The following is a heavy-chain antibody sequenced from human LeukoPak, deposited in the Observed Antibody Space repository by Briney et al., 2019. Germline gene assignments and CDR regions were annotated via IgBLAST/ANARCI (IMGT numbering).Heavy chain of an antibody. CDR3: AKGKYHDSSGTFDY. CDR2: ISGSGGGT. V-gene: IGHV3-23*01. D-gene: IGHD3-22*01. CDR1: GFTFSSYG. J-gene: IGHJ4*02. Sequence: GGSLRLSCAVSGFTFSSYGMSWVRQAPGKGLEWVSRISGSGGGTHYAASVKGRFTISRDNSKNTLSLQMNSLRAEDTAVYYCAKGKYHDSSGTFDYWGQGTLITVSS.